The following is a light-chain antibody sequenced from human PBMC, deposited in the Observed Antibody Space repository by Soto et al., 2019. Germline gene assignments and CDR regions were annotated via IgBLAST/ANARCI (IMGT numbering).Light chain of an antibody. CDR3: ASWDDSLNGVV. J-gene: IGLJ3*02. CDR2: SDA. Sequence: QSVLTQPPSVSEAPRQRVTISCSGSSSNIGNNPVNWYQQLPGKPPKLLIYSDALLSSGVSDRFSGSKSGTSASLAISGLQSEDEADYYCASWDDSLNGVVFGGGTKLTVL. CDR1: SSNIGNNP. V-gene: IGLV1-36*01.